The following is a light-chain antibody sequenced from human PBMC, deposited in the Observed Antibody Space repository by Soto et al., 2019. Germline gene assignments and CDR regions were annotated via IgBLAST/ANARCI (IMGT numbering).Light chain of an antibody. CDR2: EVT. CDR1: STDVGGYNY. V-gene: IGLV2-14*01. Sequence: QSVLAQPSSVSGSPGQSITISCTGTSTDVGGYNYVSWYQHHSGKAPKLLIYEVTNRPSGISDRFSGSKSVNTASLTISGLQAEDESDYYCGSYAGGNKSVFGTGTKVTVL. J-gene: IGLJ1*01. CDR3: GSYAGGNKSV.